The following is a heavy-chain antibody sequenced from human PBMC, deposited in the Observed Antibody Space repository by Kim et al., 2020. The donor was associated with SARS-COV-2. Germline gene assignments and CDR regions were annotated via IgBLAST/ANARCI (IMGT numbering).Heavy chain of an antibody. V-gene: IGHV1-18*01. CDR2: T. J-gene: IGHJ4*02. D-gene: IGHD3-10*01. CDR3: TRGSPYFPFDY. Sequence: TVYAQNFQGRVSMTRDRSANTAYMELRSLTPDDTAVYYCTRGSPYFPFDYWGQGTLLNVSS.